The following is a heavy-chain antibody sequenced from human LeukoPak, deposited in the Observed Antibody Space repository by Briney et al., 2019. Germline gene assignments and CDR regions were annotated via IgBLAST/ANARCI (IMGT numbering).Heavy chain of an antibody. D-gene: IGHD6-19*01. Sequence: PGGSLRLSCAASGFTFSSYGMHWVRQAPGKGLEWVAFIRYDGSNKYYADSVKGRFTISRDNAKNSLYLQMNSLRAEDTAVYYCAREYSSGWYHWDYWGQGTLVTVSS. J-gene: IGHJ4*02. CDR2: IRYDGSNK. V-gene: IGHV3-30*02. CDR1: GFTFSSYG. CDR3: AREYSSGWYHWDY.